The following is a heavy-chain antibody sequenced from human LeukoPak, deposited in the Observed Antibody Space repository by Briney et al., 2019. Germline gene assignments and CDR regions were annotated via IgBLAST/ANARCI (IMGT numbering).Heavy chain of an antibody. J-gene: IGHJ4*02. D-gene: IGHD2-2*03. CDR3: ARGGHCSSTSCSKGTLDY. CDR2: ISGSGGST. V-gene: IGHV3-23*01. Sequence: GSLRLSCAASGFTFSSYAMSWVRQAPGKGLEWVSAISGSGGSTYYADSVKGRFTISRDNSKNTLYLQMNSLRAEDTAVYYCARGGHCSSTSCSKGTLDYWGQGTLVTVSS. CDR1: GFTFSSYA.